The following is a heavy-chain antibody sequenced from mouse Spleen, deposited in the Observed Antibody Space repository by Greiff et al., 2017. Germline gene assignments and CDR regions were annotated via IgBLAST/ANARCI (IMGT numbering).Heavy chain of an antibody. CDR2: ISSGGGNT. J-gene: IGHJ2*01. V-gene: IGHV5-9*04. CDR3: ARHGPAYYSNYGY. CDR1: GFTFSSYT. Sequence: EVKLVESGGGLVKPGGSLKLSCAASGFTFSSYTMSWVRQTPAKRLEWVATISSGGGNTYYPDSVKGRFTISRDNARNTLYLQMSSLRSEDTAMYYCARHGPAYYSNYGYWGQGTTLTVSS. D-gene: IGHD2-5*01.